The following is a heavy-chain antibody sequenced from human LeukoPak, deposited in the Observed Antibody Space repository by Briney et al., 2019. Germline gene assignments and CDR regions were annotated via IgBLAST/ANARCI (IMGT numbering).Heavy chain of an antibody. CDR1: GFTFSSYS. J-gene: IGHJ3*02. D-gene: IGHD2-2*02. Sequence: GGSLRLSCAASGFTFSSYSMNWVRQAPGKGLEWVSSISSSSSYICYADSVKGRFTISRDNAKNSLYLQMNSLRAEDTAVYYCAFQGPYCSSTSCYIEDAFDIWGQGTMVTVSS. CDR3: AFQGPYCSSTSCYIEDAFDI. CDR2: ISSSSSYI. V-gene: IGHV3-21*01.